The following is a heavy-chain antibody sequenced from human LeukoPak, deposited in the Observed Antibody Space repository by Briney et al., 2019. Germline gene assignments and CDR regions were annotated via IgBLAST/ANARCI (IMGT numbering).Heavy chain of an antibody. J-gene: IGHJ4*02. Sequence: GGSLRLSCAASGFTFDDYAMHWVRQAPGKGLEWVAVISYDGSNKYYADSVKGRFTISRDNSKNTLYLQMNSLRAEDTAVYYCAKGYCSSTSCHTWGQGTLVTVSS. D-gene: IGHD2-2*01. CDR2: ISYDGSNK. CDR1: GFTFDDYA. CDR3: AKGYCSSTSCHT. V-gene: IGHV3-30*18.